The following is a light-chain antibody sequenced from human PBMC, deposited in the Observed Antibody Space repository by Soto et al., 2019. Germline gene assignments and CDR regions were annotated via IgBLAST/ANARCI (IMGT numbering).Light chain of an antibody. J-gene: IGKJ1*01. V-gene: IGKV1-5*01. CDR3: QQYNSQWT. Sequence: DIQMTQSPSTLSASIGDRVTITCRASQTITRWMAWYQQKPGKAPKLLIYDASTLESGVPSRFSGSRSGTEFTLTISSLQPDDFATYYCQQYNSQWTFGQGTKVDIK. CDR2: DAS. CDR1: QTITRW.